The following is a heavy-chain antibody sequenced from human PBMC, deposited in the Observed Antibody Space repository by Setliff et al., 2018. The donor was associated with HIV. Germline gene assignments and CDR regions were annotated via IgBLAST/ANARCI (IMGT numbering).Heavy chain of an antibody. CDR2: LSHVGGT. CDR1: GYFISSGYY. V-gene: IGHV4-38-2*01. J-gene: IGHJ4*02. Sequence: SETLSLTCAVSGYFISSGYYWGWIRQPPGKGLEWIGSLSHVGGTYYNPSLKSRVTISIDTSMNQFSLRLTSVTAADTAVYYCARASSDIPGVDSNYFDDWGQGTLVTVSS. CDR3: ARASSDIPGVDSNYFDD. D-gene: IGHD2-2*01.